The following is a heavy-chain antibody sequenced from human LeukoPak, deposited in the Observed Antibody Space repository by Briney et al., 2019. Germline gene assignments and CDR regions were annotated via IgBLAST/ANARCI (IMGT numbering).Heavy chain of an antibody. CDR2: ITPSDGST. J-gene: IGHJ4*02. Sequence: ASVKVSCKASGYTFTSYYMHWVRQAPGQGLGRVGVITPSDGSTSYEQKFQGRLTMTRDTSTSTVYMELSSLRSEDTAVYYCARDGKGRYDFRENDCWGQGTLVTVSS. D-gene: IGHD3-3*01. CDR3: ARDGKGRYDFRENDC. V-gene: IGHV1-46*01. CDR1: GYTFTSYY.